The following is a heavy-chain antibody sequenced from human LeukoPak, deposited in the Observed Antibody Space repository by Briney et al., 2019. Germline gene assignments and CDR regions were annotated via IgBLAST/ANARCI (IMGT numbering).Heavy chain of an antibody. Sequence: GASVKVSCKASGGTFSSYAISWVRQAPGQGLEWMGGIIPIFGTANYAQKFQGRVTITADESTSTAYMELSSLRSEDTAVYYCARDDTPHSGSYYNLGDYWGQGTLVTVSS. CDR1: GGTFSSYA. J-gene: IGHJ4*02. V-gene: IGHV1-69*13. CDR2: IIPIFGTA. CDR3: ARDDTPHSGSYYNLGDY. D-gene: IGHD1-26*01.